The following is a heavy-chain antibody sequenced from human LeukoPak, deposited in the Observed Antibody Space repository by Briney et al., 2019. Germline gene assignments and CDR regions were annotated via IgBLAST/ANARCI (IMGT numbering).Heavy chain of an antibody. D-gene: IGHD3-16*02. Sequence: GGSLRLSCAASGFTFGTYEMNWVRQAPGKGLEWVSYISISGSTIYYADSVKGRFTISRDNSKNTLYLQMNSLRAEDTAVYYCASPFYDYVWGSYRSYDYWGQGTLVTVSS. CDR1: GFTFGTYE. CDR2: ISISGSTI. J-gene: IGHJ4*02. CDR3: ASPFYDYVWGSYRSYDY. V-gene: IGHV3-48*03.